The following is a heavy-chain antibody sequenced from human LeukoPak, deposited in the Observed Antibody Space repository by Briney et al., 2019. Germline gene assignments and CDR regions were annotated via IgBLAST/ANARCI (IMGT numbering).Heavy chain of an antibody. CDR1: GFTFSSYG. J-gene: IGHJ6*03. D-gene: IGHD3-10*01. V-gene: IGHV3-33*06. Sequence: GRSLRLSCAASGFTFSSYGMHWVRQAPGKGLEWVAVIWYDGSSKYYADSVKGRFTISRDNSKNTLYLQMNSLRAEDTAVYYCAKEWFRGVITTSGMDVWGKGTTVTVSS. CDR2: IWYDGSSK. CDR3: AKEWFRGVITTSGMDV.